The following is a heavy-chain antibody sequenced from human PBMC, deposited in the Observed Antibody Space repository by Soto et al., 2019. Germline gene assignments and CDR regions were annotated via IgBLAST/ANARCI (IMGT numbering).Heavy chain of an antibody. CDR2: INPNSGGT. Sequence: ASVKVSRKASGYTFTGYYMHWVRQAPGQGLEWMGWINPNSGGTNYAQKFQGWVTMTRDTSISTAYMELSRLRSDDTAVYYCAREPVCSSTSCSGYYYYGMDVWGQGTTVTVSS. D-gene: IGHD2-2*01. CDR3: AREPVCSSTSCSGYYYYGMDV. J-gene: IGHJ6*02. V-gene: IGHV1-2*04. CDR1: GYTFTGYY.